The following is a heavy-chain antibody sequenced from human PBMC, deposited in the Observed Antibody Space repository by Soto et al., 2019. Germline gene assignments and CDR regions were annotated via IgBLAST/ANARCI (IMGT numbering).Heavy chain of an antibody. CDR3: ARDAGYCNSVSCYPYNMDV. D-gene: IGHD2-15*01. Sequence: SETLSLTCTVSGESISSGDHYWSWVRQSPGEGLEWIGFIYYSGNTYYNPSLKSRVSMSVDTSNNQFPLKLNSVTAADTAVYYCARDAGYCNSVSCYPYNMDVWGQGTTVTVSS. V-gene: IGHV4-30-4*01. CDR2: IYYSGNT. J-gene: IGHJ6*02. CDR1: GESISSGDHY.